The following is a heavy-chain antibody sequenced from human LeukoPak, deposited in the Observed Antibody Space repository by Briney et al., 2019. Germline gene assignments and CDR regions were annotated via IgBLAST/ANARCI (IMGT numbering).Heavy chain of an antibody. V-gene: IGHV4-59*08. Sequence: SETLSLTCTVSGDSISSNSRRWIWQPPGKGLEWIGYIYYSGSTNYNPSLKSRVTISVDTSKNQFSLKLSSVTAADTAVYYCARRGRVGATHYFDCWGQGTLVTVSS. J-gene: IGHJ4*02. CDR3: ARRGRVGATHYFDC. CDR1: GDSISSNS. D-gene: IGHD1-26*01. CDR2: IYYSGST.